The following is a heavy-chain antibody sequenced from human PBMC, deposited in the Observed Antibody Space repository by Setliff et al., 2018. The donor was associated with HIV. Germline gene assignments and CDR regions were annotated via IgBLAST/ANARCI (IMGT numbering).Heavy chain of an antibody. Sequence: SETLSLTCTVSGDSISRSSYYWSWIRQPPGKGLEWIGYIYYSGSTNYNPSLEGRVTITIDTSKNQFSLKLSSVTAADTAVYYCARRGGRASPLVPWGQGTLVTVSS. CDR2: IYYSGST. CDR1: GDSISRSSYY. CDR3: ARRGGRASPLVP. D-gene: IGHD3-16*01. J-gene: IGHJ4*02. V-gene: IGHV4-61*05.